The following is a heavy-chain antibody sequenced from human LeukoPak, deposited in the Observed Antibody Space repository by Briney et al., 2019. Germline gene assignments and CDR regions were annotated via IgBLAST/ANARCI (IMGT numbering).Heavy chain of an antibody. CDR3: ARDKRGRGSYSYYYMDV. CDR2: IYTSGST. CDR1: GGSISSGSYY. V-gene: IGHV4-61*02. D-gene: IGHD1-26*01. Sequence: PSQTLSLTCTVSGGSISSGSYYWSWIRQPAGKGLEWIGRIYTSGSTNYNPSLKSRVTISVDTSKNQFSLKLSSVTAADTAVYYCARDKRGRGSYSYYYMDVWGKGTTVTISS. J-gene: IGHJ6*03.